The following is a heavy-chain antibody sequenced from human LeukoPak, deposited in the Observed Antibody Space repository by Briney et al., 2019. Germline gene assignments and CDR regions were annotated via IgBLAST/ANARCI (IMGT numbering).Heavy chain of an antibody. CDR1: GGSFSGYY. CDR2: INHSGST. V-gene: IGHV4-34*01. Sequence: RSSETLSLTCAVYGGSFSGYYWSWIRQPPGKGLEWIGEINHSGSTNYNPSLKSRVTISVDTSKNQFSLKLSSVTAADTAVYYCARDPVQKYCSSTSCLRGWFDPWGQGTLVTVSS. D-gene: IGHD2-2*01. J-gene: IGHJ5*02. CDR3: ARDPVQKYCSSTSCLRGWFDP.